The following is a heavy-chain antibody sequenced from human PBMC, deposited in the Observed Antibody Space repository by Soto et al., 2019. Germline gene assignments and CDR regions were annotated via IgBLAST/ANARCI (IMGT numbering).Heavy chain of an antibody. CDR3: VQSRCGGDCLQSYSSHSYYGLDV. CDR2: IYWYDDK. D-gene: IGHD2-21*02. V-gene: IGHV2-5*01. Sequence: SGPTLVNPTQPLTLTCTFSGFSLSTTGVGVGWIRQPPGKALEWLAFIYWYDDKRYNPSLNSILSITKDTSKNQVVLAMTNMDPVDTATFYCVQSRCGGDCLQSYSSHSYYGLDVWGQGTTVTVSS. CDR1: GFSLSTTGVG. J-gene: IGHJ6*02.